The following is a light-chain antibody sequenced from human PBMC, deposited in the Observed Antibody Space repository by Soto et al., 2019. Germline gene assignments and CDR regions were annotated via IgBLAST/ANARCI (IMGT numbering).Light chain of an antibody. CDR1: TGPVTNSHY. CDR3: LLSYDAARPV. Sequence: QAVVTQEPSLTVSPGGTVTLTCGSSTGPVTNSHYPYWFQQRPGQAPRTLIYDTGIKHSWTPARFSGSLLGGKAALTLSGALPEDEAEYYCLLSYDAARPVFGGGTKLTVL. J-gene: IGLJ2*01. V-gene: IGLV7-46*01. CDR2: DTG.